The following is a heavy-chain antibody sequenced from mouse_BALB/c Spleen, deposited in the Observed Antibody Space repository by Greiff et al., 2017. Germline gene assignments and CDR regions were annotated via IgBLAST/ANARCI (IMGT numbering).Heavy chain of an antibody. D-gene: IGHD1-1*01. J-gene: IGHJ4*01. Sequence: EVQLQQSGAELVRPGALVKLSCKASGFNIKDYYMHWVKQRPEQGLEWIGWIDPENGNTIYDPKFQGKASITADTSSNTAYLQLSSLTSEDTAVYYCARNYYGSSGYAMDYWGQGTSVTVSS. CDR2: IDPENGNT. CDR3: ARNYYGSSGYAMDY. V-gene: IGHV14-1*02. CDR1: GFNIKDYY.